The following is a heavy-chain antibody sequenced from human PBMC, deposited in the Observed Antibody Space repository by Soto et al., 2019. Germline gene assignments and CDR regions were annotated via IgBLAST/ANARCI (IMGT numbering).Heavy chain of an antibody. J-gene: IGHJ4*02. D-gene: IGHD1-26*01. V-gene: IGHV3-48*03. Sequence: QLVESGGGLVQPGGSLRLSCTTSGFTFRNYDMKWVRQAPGKGLEWVSYISSSGSTIYNADSVKGRFTISRDNAKNSLYLQMNSLRVEDTALYYCWGWEEHFYRGQGTLVTVSS. CDR3: WGWEEHFY. CDR2: ISSSGSTI. CDR1: GFTFRNYD.